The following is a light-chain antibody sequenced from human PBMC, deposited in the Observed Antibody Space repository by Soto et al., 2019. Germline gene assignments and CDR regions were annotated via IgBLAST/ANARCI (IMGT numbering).Light chain of an antibody. CDR1: QSVSSK. Sequence: EIVMTQSPATLSVSPVEGATLSCRASQSVSSKLAWYQQKPGQAPRLLIYGASTRATGIPARFSGSGSGTEFTLIISSLQPEDSAVYYCQKYNSWLWKCGQGIRGDIK. CDR2: GAS. CDR3: QKYNSWLWK. J-gene: IGKJ1*01. V-gene: IGKV3-15*01.